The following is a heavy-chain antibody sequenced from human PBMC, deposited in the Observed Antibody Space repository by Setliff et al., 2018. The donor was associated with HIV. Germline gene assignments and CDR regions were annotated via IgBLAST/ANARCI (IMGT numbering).Heavy chain of an antibody. CDR3: ARGKPIFGVNNWFDP. CDR2: INSDSGGT. D-gene: IGHD3-3*01. J-gene: IGHJ5*02. V-gene: IGHV1-2*02. CDR1: GYTFTNYY. Sequence: ASVKVSCKASGYTFTNYYIHWVRQAPGQGLEWMGWINSDSGGTNYAQRFQGRITMTRDSSTNTVYMELNKLRSDDTAVYYCARGKPIFGVNNWFDPWGQGTLVTVSS.